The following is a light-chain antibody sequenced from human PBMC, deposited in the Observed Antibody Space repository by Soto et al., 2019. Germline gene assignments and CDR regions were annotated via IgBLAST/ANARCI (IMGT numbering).Light chain of an antibody. CDR2: DVS. CDR3: TSYTTSSTWV. J-gene: IGLJ3*02. Sequence: SALTQPASVSGSPGQSITISCTGTSSDVGTYKYVSWYQHHPGKAPKLMIYDVSHRPSGVSNRFSGSKSGNTASLTISGLQAEDEADYYCTSYTTSSTWVFGGGTKVTVL. V-gene: IGLV2-14*01. CDR1: SSDVGTYKY.